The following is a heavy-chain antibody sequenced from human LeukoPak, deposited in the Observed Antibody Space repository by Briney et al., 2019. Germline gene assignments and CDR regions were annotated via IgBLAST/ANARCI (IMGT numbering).Heavy chain of an antibody. CDR3: ARVSDSSGYYYATYYFDY. CDR2: IYYSGST. D-gene: IGHD3-22*01. Sequence: SETLSLTCTVSGGSISSSSYYWGWIRQPPGKGLEWIGSIYYSGSTYHNPSLKSRVTISVDTSKNQFSLKLSSVTAADTAVYYCARVSDSSGYYYATYYFDYWGQGTLVTVSS. CDR1: GGSISSSSYY. J-gene: IGHJ4*02. V-gene: IGHV4-39*07.